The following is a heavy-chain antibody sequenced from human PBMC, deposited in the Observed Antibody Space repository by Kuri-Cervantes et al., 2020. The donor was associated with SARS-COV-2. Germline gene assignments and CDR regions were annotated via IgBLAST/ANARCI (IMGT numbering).Heavy chain of an antibody. V-gene: IGHV1-69*05. CDR3: AGEGSDMTTETPGAFDI. D-gene: IGHD4-17*01. J-gene: IGHJ3*02. Sequence: SVKVSCKASGGTFSSYAISWVRQAPGQGLEWMGGIIPIFGTANYAQKFQGRVTITTDGSTSTAYMELSSLRSEDTAVYYCAGEGSDMTTETPGAFDIWGQGTMVTVSS. CDR2: IIPIFGTA. CDR1: GGTFSSYA.